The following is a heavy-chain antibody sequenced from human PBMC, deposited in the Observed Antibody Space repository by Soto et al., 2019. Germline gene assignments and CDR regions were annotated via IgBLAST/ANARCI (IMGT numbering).Heavy chain of an antibody. CDR3: AKSPYYYGSGSYISY. Sequence: EVQLLESGGGLVQPGGSLRLSCAASGFTFSSYAKSWVRQAPGKGLEWVSAISGSGGSTYYADSVKGRFTISRDNSKNTLYLQMNSLRAEDTAVYYCAKSPYYYGSGSYISYWGQGTLVTVSS. J-gene: IGHJ4*02. CDR1: GFTFSSYA. CDR2: ISGSGGST. D-gene: IGHD3-10*01. V-gene: IGHV3-23*01.